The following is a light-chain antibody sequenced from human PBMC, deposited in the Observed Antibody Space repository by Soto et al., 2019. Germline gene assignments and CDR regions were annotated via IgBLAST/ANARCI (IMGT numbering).Light chain of an antibody. CDR3: QQYYNWPVT. Sequence: EILMTQSPATLSVSPGETVTFSCRASRSVSNRLAWYQHKPGQAPRLLISGASNGATGIPPKFSGSGSGTEFTLTVDSLQSDDIAVHHCQQYYNWPVTFGGGTKVDIK. CDR2: GAS. J-gene: IGKJ4*01. CDR1: RSVSNR. V-gene: IGKV3-15*01.